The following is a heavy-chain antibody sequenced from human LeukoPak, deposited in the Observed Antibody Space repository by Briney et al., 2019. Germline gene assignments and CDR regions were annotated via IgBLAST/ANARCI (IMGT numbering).Heavy chain of an antibody. CDR3: ARHMNSGTYPMDV. J-gene: IGHJ6*02. CDR1: SGFISSYY. CDR2: IYYSGST. V-gene: IGHV4-59*08. Sequence: KPSETLSLTCTVSSGFISSYYWSWIRQPPGKGLEWIGYIYYSGSTKNNPSLKTRVTISVDTSKNQFSLKLSSVTAADTAVYYCARHMNSGTYPMDVWGQGTTVTVSS. D-gene: IGHD1-26*01.